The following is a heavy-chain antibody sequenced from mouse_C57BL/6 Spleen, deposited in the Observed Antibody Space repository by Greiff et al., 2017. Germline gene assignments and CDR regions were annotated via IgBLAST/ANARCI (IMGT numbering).Heavy chain of an antibody. CDR2: IDPENGDT. J-gene: IGHJ3*01. D-gene: IGHD2-5*01. Sequence: EVQLQQSGAELVRPGASVKLSCTASGFNIKDDYMHWVKQRPEQGLEWIGWIDPENGDTEYASKFQGKATITADTSSNPAYLQLSSLTSEDTAVYYCTLPYYSNSWFAYWGQGTLVTVSA. CDR3: TLPYYSNSWFAY. V-gene: IGHV14-4*01. CDR1: GFNIKDDY.